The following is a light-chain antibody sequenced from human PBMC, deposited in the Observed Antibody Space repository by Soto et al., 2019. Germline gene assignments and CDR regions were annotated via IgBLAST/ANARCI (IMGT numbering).Light chain of an antibody. CDR1: SSDVGGFLY. CDR3: SSYSSSSTLVV. CDR2: AVS. Sequence: QSVLTQPAPVSGSPGQSITISCTGTSSDVGGFLYVSWFQQHPGKAPKLMIYAVSNRPSGISNRFSGSKSGNTASLTISGLQAEDEADYYCSSYSSSSTLVVFGGGTKLTVL. V-gene: IGLV2-14*01. J-gene: IGLJ2*01.